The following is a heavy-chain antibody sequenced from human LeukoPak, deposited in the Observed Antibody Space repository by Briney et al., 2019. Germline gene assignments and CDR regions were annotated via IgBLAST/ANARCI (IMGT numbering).Heavy chain of an antibody. CDR3: AKDGGLWVSAHWGDS. Sequence: GGSLRLSCTASGFTSSSYTMSWVRQAPGKGLKWVSTITTGGPNTYYADSVKGRFTVSRDDSKNTLYLQMSSLRAEDTAVYYCAKDGGLWVSAHWGDSWGRGTLVTVSS. J-gene: IGHJ4*02. CDR1: GFTSSSYT. CDR2: ITTGGPNT. D-gene: IGHD7-27*01. V-gene: IGHV3-23*01.